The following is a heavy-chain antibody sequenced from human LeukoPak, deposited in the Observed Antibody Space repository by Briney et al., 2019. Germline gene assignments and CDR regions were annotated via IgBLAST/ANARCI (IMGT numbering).Heavy chain of an antibody. CDR3: ARVHYDSSGYYYDY. Sequence: GGSLRLSCAASGFTFSSYAMHWVRQAPGKGLEWVAVISYVGSNKYYADSVKGRFTISRDNAKNSLYLQMNSLRAEDTAVYYCARVHYDSSGYYYDYWGQGTLVSVSS. CDR2: ISYVGSNK. CDR1: GFTFSSYA. V-gene: IGHV3-30*04. D-gene: IGHD3-22*01. J-gene: IGHJ4*02.